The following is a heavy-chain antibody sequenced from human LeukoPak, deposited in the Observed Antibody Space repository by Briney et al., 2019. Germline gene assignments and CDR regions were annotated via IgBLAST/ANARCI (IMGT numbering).Heavy chain of an antibody. CDR3: ARDRRSVITP. Sequence: GGSLRLSCAASGFTFSSYAMHWVRQAPGKGLEWVAVISYDGSNKYYADSVKGRFTISRDNSKNTLYLQMNSLRAEDTAVYYCARDRRSVITPWGQGTLVTVSS. CDR2: ISYDGSNK. CDR1: GFTFSSYA. J-gene: IGHJ4*02. V-gene: IGHV3-30-3*01. D-gene: IGHD3-16*01.